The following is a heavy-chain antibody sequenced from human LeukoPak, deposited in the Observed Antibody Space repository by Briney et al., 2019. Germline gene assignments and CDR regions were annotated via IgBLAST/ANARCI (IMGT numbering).Heavy chain of an antibody. V-gene: IGHV1-24*01. J-gene: IGHJ6*02. CDR1: GYTLTELS. CDR3: ATRTEVPATRSYGMDV. CDR2: FDPEDGET. Sequence: ASVKVSCEVSGYTLTELSMHWVRQAPGKGLEWMGGFDPEDGETIYAQKFQGRVTMTEDTSTDTAYMELSSLRSEDTAVYYCATRTEVPATRSYGMDVWGQGPTVTVSS. D-gene: IGHD2-2*01.